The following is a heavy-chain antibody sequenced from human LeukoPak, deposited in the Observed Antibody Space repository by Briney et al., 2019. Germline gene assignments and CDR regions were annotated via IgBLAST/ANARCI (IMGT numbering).Heavy chain of an antibody. Sequence: ASVKVSCTASGYTFTTSGINWVRQAPGQGLEWMGCINVYNGNTNYAQKFQGRITMTRDTSTNTAYMELRSLKSDDTAVYYCARGLVVPAAMGEFDYWGQGTLIAVSS. V-gene: IGHV1-18*01. J-gene: IGHJ4*02. CDR1: GYTFTTSG. D-gene: IGHD2-2*01. CDR3: ARGLVVPAAMGEFDY. CDR2: INVYNGNT.